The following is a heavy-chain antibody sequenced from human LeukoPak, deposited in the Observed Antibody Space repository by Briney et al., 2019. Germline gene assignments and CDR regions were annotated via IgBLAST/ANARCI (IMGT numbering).Heavy chain of an antibody. CDR3: AREGQDHYDSSGHRNWFDP. J-gene: IGHJ5*02. Sequence: PSETLSLTCTVSGGSISGYYWTWIRQPAGKGLEWIGRMFGSGSTNYNPSLKSRVTMSIDKSKNQFSLKMYSVTAADTAVYYCAREGQDHYDSSGHRNWFDPWGQGTLVTVSS. CDR1: GGSISGYY. D-gene: IGHD3-22*01. V-gene: IGHV4-4*07. CDR2: MFGSGST.